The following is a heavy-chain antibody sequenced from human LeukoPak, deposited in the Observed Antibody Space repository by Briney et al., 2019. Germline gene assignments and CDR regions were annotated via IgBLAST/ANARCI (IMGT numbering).Heavy chain of an antibody. CDR1: GYTFTSYD. CDR2: MNPNSGNT. Sequence: ASVKVSCKASGYTFTSYDINWVRQATGQGLEWMGWMNPNSGNTGYAQKFQGRVTMTRNTSISTAYMELSSLRSEDTAVYYCARAVRQRSSWYLGFDYWGQGTLVTVSS. CDR3: ARAVRQRSSWYLGFDY. J-gene: IGHJ4*02. D-gene: IGHD6-13*01. V-gene: IGHV1-8*01.